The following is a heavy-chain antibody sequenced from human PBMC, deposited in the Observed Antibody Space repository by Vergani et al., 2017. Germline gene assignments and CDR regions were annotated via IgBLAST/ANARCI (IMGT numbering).Heavy chain of an antibody. D-gene: IGHD5-18*01. CDR3: ARDRLGAGGYSYGRRDPRPYYYYGMDV. V-gene: IGHV1-2*04. CDR1: GYTFTGYY. J-gene: IGHJ6*02. Sequence: QVQLVQSGAEVKKPGASVKVSCKASGYTFTGYYMHWVRQAPGQGLEWMGWINPNSGGTNYAQKFQGWVTMTRETSISTAYMELSRLRSDDTAVYYCARDRLGAGGYSYGRRDPRPYYYYGMDVWGQGTTVTVSS. CDR2: INPNSGGT.